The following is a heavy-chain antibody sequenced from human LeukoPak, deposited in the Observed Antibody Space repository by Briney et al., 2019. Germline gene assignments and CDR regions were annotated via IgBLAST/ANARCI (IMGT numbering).Heavy chain of an antibody. J-gene: IGHJ4*02. CDR1: GGTFSSYA. Sequence: GASVNVSCKAYGGTFSSYAISWVRQAPRQGLEWMGRIIPIFGTANYAQKFQGRLTITTDESASTAYMELSSLRSEDTAVYYCADRGLAAPDHWGQGTLVTVSS. CDR2: IIPIFGTA. D-gene: IGHD6-13*01. CDR3: ADRGLAAPDH. V-gene: IGHV1-69*05.